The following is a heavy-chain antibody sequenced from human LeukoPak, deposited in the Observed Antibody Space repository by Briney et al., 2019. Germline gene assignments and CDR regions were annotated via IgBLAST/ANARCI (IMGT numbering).Heavy chain of an antibody. Sequence: PGGSLRLSCAASGFSFDSHIMHWVRQAPGKGLEWVAGIWYDGSRRHYGGSVEGRFSVSRDNSRNTLDLQMNSLTADDTAIYYCAKDKWEERGNYYHYFDYWGQGILVIVSS. V-gene: IGHV3-33*06. D-gene: IGHD1-26*01. CDR3: AKDKWEERGNYYHYFDY. J-gene: IGHJ4*02. CDR1: GFSFDSHI. CDR2: IWYDGSRR.